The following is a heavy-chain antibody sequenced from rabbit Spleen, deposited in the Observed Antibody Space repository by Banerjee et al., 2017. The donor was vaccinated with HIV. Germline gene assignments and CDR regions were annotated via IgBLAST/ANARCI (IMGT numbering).Heavy chain of an antibody. CDR1: GFDFSTYS. Sequence: QSLEESGGDLVKPGASLTLTCTASGFDFSTYSMSWVRQAPGKGLEWIGYIVPIFGVTYYANWVNGRFTISSHNAQNTLYLQLNSLTAADTATYFCVREAGYGGYGDGNLWGPGTLVTVS. J-gene: IGHJ4*01. CDR2: IVPIFGVT. V-gene: IGHV1S7*01. D-gene: IGHD6-1*01. CDR3: VREAGYGGYGDGNL.